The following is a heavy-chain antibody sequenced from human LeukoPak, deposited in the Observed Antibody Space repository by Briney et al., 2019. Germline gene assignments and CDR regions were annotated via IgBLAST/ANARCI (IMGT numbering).Heavy chain of an antibody. CDR2: ISYDGTNK. Sequence: GGSLRLSCEASGFTFSDYAMHWVRQAPGKGLEWVALISYDGTNKYYADSVKGRFTISRDNSKNTLYLQMNSLRAEDTAVYYCARDRGIAAAGTSFLGYWGQGTLVTVSS. CDR3: ARDRGIAAAGTSFLGY. CDR1: GFTFSDYA. J-gene: IGHJ4*02. D-gene: IGHD6-13*01. V-gene: IGHV3-30-3*01.